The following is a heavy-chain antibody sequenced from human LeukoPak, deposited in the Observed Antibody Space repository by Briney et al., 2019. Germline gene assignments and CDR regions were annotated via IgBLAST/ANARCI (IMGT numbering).Heavy chain of an antibody. Sequence: SETLSLTCTVSGGSISSYYWSWIRQPAGKGLEWIGRIYTSGSTNYNPSLKGRVTMSVDTSKNQFSLKLSSVTAADTAVYYCAREKGPHWFGGIHDYWGQGTLVTVSS. D-gene: IGHD3-10*01. CDR3: AREKGPHWFGGIHDY. CDR2: IYTSGST. CDR1: GGSISSYY. J-gene: IGHJ4*02. V-gene: IGHV4-4*07.